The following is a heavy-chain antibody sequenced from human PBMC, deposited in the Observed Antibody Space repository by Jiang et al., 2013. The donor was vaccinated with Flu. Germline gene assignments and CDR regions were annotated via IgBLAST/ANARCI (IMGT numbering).Heavy chain of an antibody. CDR2: MYFSGNT. Sequence: GPGLVKPSETLSLTCTVSGASISSSDSYWDWIRLSPGKGLEWIGTMYFSGNTYYNPSLKSRVTISVDTSRGQFSLKLRSVTAADTAVYYCARSSYDFWSGYSPYYGMDVVGPRDHGHRLL. CDR3: ARSSYDFWSGYSPYYGMDV. J-gene: IGHJ6*02. D-gene: IGHD3-3*01. V-gene: IGHV4-39*01. CDR1: GASISSSDSY.